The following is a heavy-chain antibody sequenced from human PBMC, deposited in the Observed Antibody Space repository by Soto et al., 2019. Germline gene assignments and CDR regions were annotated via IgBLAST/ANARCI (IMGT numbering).Heavy chain of an antibody. CDR1: GGSISSGGYY. CDR3: ARGADSSSWYWSDP. D-gene: IGHD6-13*01. CDR2: IYYSGST. V-gene: IGHV4-31*03. J-gene: IGHJ5*02. Sequence: PSETLSLTCTVSGGSISSGGYYWSWIRQHPGKGLEWIGYIYYSGSTYYNPSLKSRVTISVDTSKNQFSLKLSSVTAADTAVYYCARGADSSSWYWSDPWGQGTLVTVSS.